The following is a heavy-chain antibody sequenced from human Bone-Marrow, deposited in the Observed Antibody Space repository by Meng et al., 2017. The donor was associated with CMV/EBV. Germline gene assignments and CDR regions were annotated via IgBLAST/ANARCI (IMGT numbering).Heavy chain of an antibody. V-gene: IGHV4-59*01. CDR2: IYYSGST. D-gene: IGHD4-17*01. CDR3: ARAHADSYYYYGMDV. J-gene: IGHJ6*02. CDR1: GGSISSYY. Sequence: GSLRLSCTVSGGSISSYYWSWIRQPPGKGLEWIGYIYYSGSTNYNPSLKSRVTISVDTSKNQFSLKLSSVTAAGTAVYYCARAHADSYYYYGMDVWGQGTTVTVSS.